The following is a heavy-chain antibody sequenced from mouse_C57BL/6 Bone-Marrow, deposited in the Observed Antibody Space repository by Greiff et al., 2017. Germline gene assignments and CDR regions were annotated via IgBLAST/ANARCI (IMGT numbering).Heavy chain of an antibody. CDR2: IDPSDSYT. CDR3: ARERWLLPYFDD. V-gene: IGHV1-69*01. J-gene: IGHJ2*01. D-gene: IGHD2-3*01. CDR1: GYTFTSYW. Sequence: QVQLQQPGAELVMPGASVKLSCKASGYTFTSYWMHWVKQRPGQGLEWIGEIDPSDSYTSYNQKFKGKSTLTVDKSSSTAYMQLSSLTSEDSAVYYCARERWLLPYFDDWGQGTTLTVSS.